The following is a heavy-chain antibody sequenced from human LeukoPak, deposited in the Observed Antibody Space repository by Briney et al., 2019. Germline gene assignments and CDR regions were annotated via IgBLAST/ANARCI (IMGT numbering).Heavy chain of an antibody. CDR3: ARHDAGIAARPFDN. Sequence: SETLSLTCTVSGGSISSYYWSWIRQPPGKGLEWIGYVYYSGSTNYNPSLKSRVTISVDTSKNQFSLKLSSVTAADTAVYYCARHDAGIAARPFDNWGQGTLVTVSS. CDR1: GGSISSYY. J-gene: IGHJ4*02. D-gene: IGHD6-6*01. CDR2: VYYSGST. V-gene: IGHV4-59*08.